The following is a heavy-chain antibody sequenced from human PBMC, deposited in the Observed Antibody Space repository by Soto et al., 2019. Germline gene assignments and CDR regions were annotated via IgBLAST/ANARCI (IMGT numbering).Heavy chain of an antibody. D-gene: IGHD3-3*01. CDR3: ATSDFWSGYYTPY. J-gene: IGHJ4*02. V-gene: IGHV5-10-1*01. Sequence: GESLKISCXGSGYSFTSYWISWVRQMPGKGLEWMGRIDPSDSYTNYSPSFQGHVTISADKSISTAYLQWSSLKASDTAMYYCATSDFWSGYYTPYWGQGTLVTVSS. CDR2: IDPSDSYT. CDR1: GYSFTSYW.